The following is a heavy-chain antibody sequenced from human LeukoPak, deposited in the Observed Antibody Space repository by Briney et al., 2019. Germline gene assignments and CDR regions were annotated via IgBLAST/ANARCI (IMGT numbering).Heavy chain of an antibody. V-gene: IGHV4-34*01. J-gene: IGHJ5*02. Sequence: PSETLSLTCAVYGGSFSGYYWRWIRPPPGKGMEWIGEINHSECTNYNPSLKSRVTISVDTPKNQYSLKLSSVTAADTAVYYCARALIVGATTTRCFDPWGQRTLVTVPS. CDR3: ARALIVGATTTRCFDP. D-gene: IGHD1-26*01. CDR2: INHSECT. CDR1: GGSFSGYY.